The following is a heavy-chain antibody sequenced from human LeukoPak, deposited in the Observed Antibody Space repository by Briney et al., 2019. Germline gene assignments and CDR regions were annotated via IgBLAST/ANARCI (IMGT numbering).Heavy chain of an antibody. V-gene: IGHV4-34*01. CDR3: ASLRVGSSFGYQYYIDV. Sequence: SETLSLTCAVYGGFCSVFYWRWLRQPPGKGLEWSGEINHSGSTNYNPSLKCRVKISVHTSKNQFSLKLSSVTAADTAVYYCASLRVGSSFGYQYYIDVWGKGTTVTVSS. D-gene: IGHD1-26*01. CDR1: GGFCSVFY. CDR2: INHSGST. J-gene: IGHJ6*03.